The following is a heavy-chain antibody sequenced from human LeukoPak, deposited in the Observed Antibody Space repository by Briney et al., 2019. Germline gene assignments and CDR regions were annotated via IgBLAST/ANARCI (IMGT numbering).Heavy chain of an antibody. CDR1: GYSFTSYG. J-gene: IGHJ4*02. CDR2: ISVYNGNT. D-gene: IGHD1-1*01. CDR3: GRGRERLPVDY. V-gene: IGHV1-18*01. Sequence: GAAVKVSCKASGYSFTSYGITWVRQAPGQGREWMGWISVYNGNTNYAHKLQGRVTMTRGTSARTAYMELSRQRSSDTAVYYCGRGRERLPVDYWGQGNLVSVST.